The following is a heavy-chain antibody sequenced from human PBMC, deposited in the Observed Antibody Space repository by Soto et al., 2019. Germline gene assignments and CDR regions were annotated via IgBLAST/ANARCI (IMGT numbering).Heavy chain of an antibody. V-gene: IGHV2-70*01. D-gene: IGHD4-17*01. Sequence: SGPAGEPTQTLTLTCTFSGFSLSTSGMCVSWIRQPPGKALEWLALIDWDDDKYYSTSLKTRLTISKDTSKNQVVLTMTNMDPVDTATYYCARTGPSTVGYFDYWGQGTLVTVSS. J-gene: IGHJ4*02. CDR3: ARTGPSTVGYFDY. CDR1: GFSLSTSGMC. CDR2: IDWDDDK.